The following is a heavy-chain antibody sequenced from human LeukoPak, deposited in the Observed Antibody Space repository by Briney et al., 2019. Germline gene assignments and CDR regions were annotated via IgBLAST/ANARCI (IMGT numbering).Heavy chain of an antibody. CDR3: ARLPVVAAIGYYGMDV. D-gene: IGHD2-15*01. J-gene: IGHJ6*02. Sequence: SETLSLTCTVSGGSISSYYWSWIRQPPGKGLEWIGYIYYSGSTNYNPSLKSRVTISVDTSKNQFSLKLSPVTAADTAVYYCARLPVVAAIGYYGMDVWGQGTTVTVSS. CDR2: IYYSGST. V-gene: IGHV4-59*08. CDR1: GGSISSYY.